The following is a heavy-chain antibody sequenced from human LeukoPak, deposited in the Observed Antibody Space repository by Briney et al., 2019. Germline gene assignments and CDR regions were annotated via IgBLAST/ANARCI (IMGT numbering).Heavy chain of an antibody. CDR3: ARDLCSSTSCYPYFDY. Sequence: VASVRVSCTASGGTFSSYAISWVRQAPGQGLEWMGGIIPIFGTANYAQKFQGRVTITTDESTSTAYMELSSLRSEDTAVYYCARDLCSSTSCYPYFDYWGQGTLVTVSS. CDR1: GGTFSSYA. V-gene: IGHV1-69*05. CDR2: IIPIFGTA. D-gene: IGHD2-2*01. J-gene: IGHJ4*02.